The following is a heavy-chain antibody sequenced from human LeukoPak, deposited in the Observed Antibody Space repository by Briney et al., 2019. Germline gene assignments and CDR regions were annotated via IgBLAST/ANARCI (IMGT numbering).Heavy chain of an antibody. CDR1: GGSISSSSYY. J-gene: IGHJ2*01. Sequence: SETLSLTCTVSGGSISSSSYYWGWIRQPPGKGLEWIGSIYYSGSTSYNPSLKSRVTISVDTSKNQFSLKLSSVTTADTAVYYCASISGSWYEYWYFDLWGRGTLVTVSS. V-gene: IGHV4-39*07. CDR3: ASISGSWYEYWYFDL. D-gene: IGHD6-13*01. CDR2: IYYSGST.